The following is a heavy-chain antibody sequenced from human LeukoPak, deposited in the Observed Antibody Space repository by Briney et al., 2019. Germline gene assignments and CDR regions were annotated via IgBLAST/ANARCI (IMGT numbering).Heavy chain of an antibody. CDR1: GFSFNTYW. D-gene: IGHD1-26*01. CDR3: TTLYSGAMDY. J-gene: IGHJ4*02. V-gene: IGHV3-74*01. Sequence: GGSLRLSCAASGFSFNTYWMCWVRQVPEKGLVWVSRIKTDGSSTSYADSVKGRFTISRDNAKNTLYLQMNSLRAEDTAVYYCTTLYSGAMDYWGQGTLVTVSS. CDR2: IKTDGSST.